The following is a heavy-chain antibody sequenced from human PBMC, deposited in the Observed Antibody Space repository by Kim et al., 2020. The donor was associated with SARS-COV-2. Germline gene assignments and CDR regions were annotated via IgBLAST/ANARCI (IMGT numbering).Heavy chain of an antibody. CDR1: GFTFSSYS. D-gene: IGHD3-10*01. J-gene: IGHJ3*02. CDR2: ISYDGSNK. CDR3: ATLIPWGSGSRVLRDAFYI. Sequence: GGSLRLSCAASGFTFSSYSMHWVRQAPGKGLEWVAVISYDGSNKYYADSVKGRFTISRDNSKNTLYLQMNSLRDEDTAVYYCATLIPWGSGSRVLRDAFYIWGHGTMVTASS. V-gene: IGHV3-30-3*01.